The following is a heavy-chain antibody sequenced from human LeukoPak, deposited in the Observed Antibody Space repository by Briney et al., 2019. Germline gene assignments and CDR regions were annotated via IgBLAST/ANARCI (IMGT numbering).Heavy chain of an antibody. CDR2: ISGSGGST. D-gene: IGHD5-18*01. J-gene: IGHJ5*02. CDR3: AKEPRYSYGS. CDR1: GFTFSSYG. V-gene: IGHV3-23*01. Sequence: PGGSLRLSCAASGFTFSSYGMHWVRQAPGKGLEWVSVISGSGGSTVYADSVKGRFTISRDNSKNTLYVQMNSVRAEDTAVYYCAKEPRYSYGSWGQGTLVTVSS.